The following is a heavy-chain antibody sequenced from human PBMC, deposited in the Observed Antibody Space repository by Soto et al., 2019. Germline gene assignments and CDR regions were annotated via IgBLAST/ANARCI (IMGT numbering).Heavy chain of an antibody. CDR3: ARFDSGWYGFYYGMDV. J-gene: IGHJ6*02. CDR2: ISYDGSNK. CDR1: GFTFSSYA. Sequence: SLRLSCAASGFTFSSYAMHWVRQAPGKGLEWVTVISYDGSNKYYADSVKGRFTISRDNSKNTLYLQMNSLRAEDTAVYYCARFDSGWYGFYYGMDVWGQG. V-gene: IGHV3-30-3*01. D-gene: IGHD6-19*01.